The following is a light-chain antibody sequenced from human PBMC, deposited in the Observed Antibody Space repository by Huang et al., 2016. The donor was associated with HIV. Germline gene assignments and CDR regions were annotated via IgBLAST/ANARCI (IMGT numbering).Light chain of an antibody. Sequence: DILLTQSPDSLAVSLGERATLTCRSSRFVLFASNSKNFLAWYQQKPGQAPKLLMYMASVRESGVPERFTGSGSGTEFTLTIASLQAEDVAVYYCQQFYNMPYTFGRGTRLEI. J-gene: IGKJ2*01. V-gene: IGKV4-1*01. CDR2: MAS. CDR3: QQFYNMPYT. CDR1: RFVLFASNSKNF.